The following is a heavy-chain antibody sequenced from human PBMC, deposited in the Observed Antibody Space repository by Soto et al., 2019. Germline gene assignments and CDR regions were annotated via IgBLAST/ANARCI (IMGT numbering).Heavy chain of an antibody. CDR3: ARAPWGGDSYGMDV. Sequence: EVQLVESGGGLVKPGGSLRLSCAASGFTFSSYSMNWVRQAPGKGLEWVSSISRSSSYIYYADSVKGRFTISRDNAKNSLYLQMNSLRAEDTAVYYCARAPWGGDSYGMDVWGQGTTVTVSS. CDR1: GFTFSSYS. CDR2: ISRSSSYI. V-gene: IGHV3-21*01. J-gene: IGHJ6*02. D-gene: IGHD2-21*02.